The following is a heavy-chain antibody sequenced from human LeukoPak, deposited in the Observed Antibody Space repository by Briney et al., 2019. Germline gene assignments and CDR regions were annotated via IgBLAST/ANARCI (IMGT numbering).Heavy chain of an antibody. CDR3: ARHGSYSSGWYDGYYFDY. Sequence: PSQTLSLTCTVSGGSISSGSYYWSWIRQPAGKGLEWIGSIYHSGSTYYNPSLKSRVTISVDTSKNQFSLKLSSVTAADTAVYYCARHGSYSSGWYDGYYFDYWGQGTLVTVSS. J-gene: IGHJ4*02. D-gene: IGHD6-19*01. V-gene: IGHV4-61*02. CDR2: IYHSGST. CDR1: GGSISSGSYY.